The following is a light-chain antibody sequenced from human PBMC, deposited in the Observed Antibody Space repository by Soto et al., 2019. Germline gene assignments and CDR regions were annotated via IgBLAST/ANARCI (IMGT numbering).Light chain of an antibody. J-gene: IGKJ1*01. CDR3: QQYGSSWT. CDR2: GTS. Sequence: EIVLTQSPGTLSLSPGDRATLACRASQSVSSRYLAWYQQTPGQAPRLLIYGTSHRATGIPDRFSGSGSGTDFTLTINRLEPEDFAVYYRQQYGSSWTFGQGTKVDIK. CDR1: QSVSSRY. V-gene: IGKV3-20*01.